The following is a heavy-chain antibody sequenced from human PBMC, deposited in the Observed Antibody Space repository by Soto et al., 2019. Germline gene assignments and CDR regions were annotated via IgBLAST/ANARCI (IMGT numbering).Heavy chain of an antibody. V-gene: IGHV4-39*01. CDR2: IYYSGST. CDR3: ARPKGRYCSSTSCYLGWFDP. Sequence: SETLSLTCTVSGGSISSGDNYWSWIRQHPGKGLEWIAFIYYSGSTYYNPSLKSRVTISVDTSKNQFSLKLSSVTAADTAVYYCARPKGRYCSSTSCYLGWFDPWGQGTLVTVSS. CDR1: GGSISSGDNY. D-gene: IGHD2-2*01. J-gene: IGHJ5*02.